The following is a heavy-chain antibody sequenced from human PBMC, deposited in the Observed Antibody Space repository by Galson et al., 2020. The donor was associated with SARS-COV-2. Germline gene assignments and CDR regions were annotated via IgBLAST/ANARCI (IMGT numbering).Heavy chain of an antibody. Sequence: ASVKVSCKASGYTFTGYYMHWVRQAPGQGLEWMGWINPNSGGNNYEQKFQGWVTMTRDTSNSTAYMELSRLRSDDTAVYYCARGYCSSTSCNFWDAYDYYYMDVWGKGTTVTVSS. CDR1: GYTFTGYY. V-gene: IGHV1-2*04. CDR3: ARGYCSSTSCNFWDAYDYYYMDV. J-gene: IGHJ6*03. D-gene: IGHD2-2*01. CDR2: INPNSGGN.